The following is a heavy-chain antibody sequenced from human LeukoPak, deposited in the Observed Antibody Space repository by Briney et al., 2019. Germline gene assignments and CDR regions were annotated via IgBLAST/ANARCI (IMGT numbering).Heavy chain of an antibody. D-gene: IGHD3-16*01. CDR3: AKAPRFGDHATEYYYYYMHV. CDR1: GFTVSSNY. CDR2: IYSGGST. J-gene: IGHJ6*03. Sequence: GGSLRLSCAASGFTVSSNYMSWVRQAPGKGLEWVSVIYSGGSTYYADSVKGRFTISRDNSKNTLYLQMNSLRVEDTAVYYCAKAPRFGDHATEYYYYYMHVWGKGTTVTVSS. V-gene: IGHV3-53*01.